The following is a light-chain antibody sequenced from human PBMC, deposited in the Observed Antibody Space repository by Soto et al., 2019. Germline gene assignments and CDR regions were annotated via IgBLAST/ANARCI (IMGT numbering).Light chain of an antibody. CDR3: NSYTSKSTGV. Sequence: QSALTQPASVSGSPGQSITISCTGTSSDVGGYNYVSWYQQHPGKAPKLIIYEVSNRPSGVSNRFSGSKSGNTASLTISGLQAEVEVDYSCNSYTSKSTGVFGTGTKLTVL. CDR2: EVS. CDR1: SSDVGGYNY. V-gene: IGLV2-14*01. J-gene: IGLJ1*01.